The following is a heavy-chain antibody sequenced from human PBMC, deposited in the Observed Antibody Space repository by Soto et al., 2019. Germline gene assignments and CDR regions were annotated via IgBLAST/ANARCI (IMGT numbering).Heavy chain of an antibody. CDR3: ARDHGGSTWFVGIYYYFGVDV. CDR1: GFTLSSYN. V-gene: IGHV3-48*02. D-gene: IGHD6-13*01. CDR2: ISGSSDTI. Sequence: EVQLVESGGGLVQPGGSLILSCAASGFTLSSYNMNWVRQAPGKGLEWVSYISGSSDTIYYADSVKGRFTISRDNAKNSLYLQMDSLRDGDTAVYYCARDHGGSTWFVGIYYYFGVDVWGQGTTVTVSS. J-gene: IGHJ6*02.